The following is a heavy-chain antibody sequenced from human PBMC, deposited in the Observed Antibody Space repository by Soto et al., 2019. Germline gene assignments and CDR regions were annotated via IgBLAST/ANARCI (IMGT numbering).Heavy chain of an antibody. CDR2: IWYDGSNK. Sequence: QVQLVESGGGVVQPGRSLRLSCAASGFTFSSYGMHWVRQAPGKGLEWVAVIWYDGSNKYYADSVKGRFTISRDNSKNTLYLQMNSLRAEDTDVYYCARDGVLELASYYYYYMDVWGKGTTVTVSS. CDR1: GFTFSSYG. CDR3: ARDGVLELASYYYYYMDV. J-gene: IGHJ6*03. V-gene: IGHV3-33*01. D-gene: IGHD1-7*01.